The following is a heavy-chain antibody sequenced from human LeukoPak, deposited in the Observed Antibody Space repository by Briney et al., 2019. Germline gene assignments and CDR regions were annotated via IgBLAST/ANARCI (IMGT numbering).Heavy chain of an antibody. CDR1: GYTFTGYY. V-gene: IGHV1-2*02. Sequence: GASVKVSCKASGYTFTGYYMHWVRQAPGQGLEWMGWINPNSGGTNYAQKFQGRVTMTRDTSISTAYMELSRLRSDDTAVYYCARDPYDFWSGYHYGPYYFDYWGQGTLVTVSS. D-gene: IGHD3-3*01. CDR3: ARDPYDFWSGYHYGPYYFDY. J-gene: IGHJ4*02. CDR2: INPNSGGT.